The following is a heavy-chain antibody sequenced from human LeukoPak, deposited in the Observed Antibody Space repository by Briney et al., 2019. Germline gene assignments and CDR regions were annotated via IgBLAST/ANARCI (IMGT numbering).Heavy chain of an antibody. CDR3: ARQTYYYDSSGYLLLDY. Sequence: SETLSLTCTVSGGSISSSSYYWGWIRQPPGKGLEWIGGIYYSGSTYYNPSLKSRVTISVDTSKNQFSLKLSSVTAADTAVYYCARQTYYYDSSGYLLLDYWGQGTLVTVSS. CDR2: IYYSGST. J-gene: IGHJ4*02. V-gene: IGHV4-39*01. D-gene: IGHD3-22*01. CDR1: GGSISSSSYY.